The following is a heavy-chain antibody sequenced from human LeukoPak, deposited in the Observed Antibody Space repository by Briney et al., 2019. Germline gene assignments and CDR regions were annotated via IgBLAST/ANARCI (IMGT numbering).Heavy chain of an antibody. V-gene: IGHV3-15*01. CDR2: IKSKTDGGTT. J-gene: IGHJ3*02. D-gene: IGHD1-26*01. Sequence: SWIRQPPGKGLEWVGRIKSKTDGGTTYYAAPVKGRFTISRDDSKNTLYLQMNSLKTEDTAVYYCSGSYYGIAAFDSWGQGTMGTVSS. CDR3: SGSYYGIAAFDS.